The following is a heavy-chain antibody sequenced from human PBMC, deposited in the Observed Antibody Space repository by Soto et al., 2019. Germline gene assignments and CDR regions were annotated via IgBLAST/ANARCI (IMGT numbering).Heavy chain of an antibody. J-gene: IGHJ1*01. Sequence: PGGSLRLSCAASGFSFSSYAMSWVRQAPGKGLEWVSGISGSGDSTYYADSVKGRFTISRDNTKNTLYLQMNSLRAEDTAVYYCAKGVPGVAVAGTGYFQHWCQGTLVTVSA. CDR1: GFSFSSYA. V-gene: IGHV3-23*01. CDR3: AKGVPGVAVAGTGYFQH. D-gene: IGHD6-19*01. CDR2: ISGSGDST.